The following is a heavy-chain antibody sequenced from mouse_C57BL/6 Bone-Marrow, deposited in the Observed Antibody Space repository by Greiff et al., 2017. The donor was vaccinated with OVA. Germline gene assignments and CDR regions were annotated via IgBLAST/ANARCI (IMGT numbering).Heavy chain of an antibody. Sequence: QVQLQQPGAELVKPGASVKMSCKASGYTFTSYWITWVKQRPGQGLEWIGDIYPGSGSTNYNEKFKSKATRTVDTSSSTAYMQLSSLTSEDSAVYDCARDSAGYVRFAYWGQGTLVTVSA. CDR3: ARDSAGYVRFAY. D-gene: IGHD3-2*02. V-gene: IGHV1-55*01. CDR1: GYTFTSYW. J-gene: IGHJ3*01. CDR2: IYPGSGST.